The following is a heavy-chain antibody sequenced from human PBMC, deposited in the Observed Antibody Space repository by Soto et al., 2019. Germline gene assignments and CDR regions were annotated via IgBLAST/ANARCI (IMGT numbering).Heavy chain of an antibody. Sequence: QVQLVQSGAEVKKPGSSVKVSCKASGGTFSSYAISWVRQAPGQGLEWMGGIIPIFGTANYAQKFQGRVTITADESKSTAYMELGSLRSEDTAVYYCARDRVIAAAGTEGFDYWVQGTLVTVSS. CDR2: IIPIFGTA. D-gene: IGHD6-13*01. V-gene: IGHV1-69*01. CDR1: GGTFSSYA. CDR3: ARDRVIAAAGTEGFDY. J-gene: IGHJ4*02.